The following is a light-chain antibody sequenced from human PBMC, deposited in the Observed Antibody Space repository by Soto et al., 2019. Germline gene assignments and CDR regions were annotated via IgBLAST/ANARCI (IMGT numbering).Light chain of an antibody. V-gene: IGKV3-15*01. CDR2: GAS. CDR3: QQYYNWPPLT. CDR1: QSVRTK. J-gene: IGKJ4*01. Sequence: EIVMTQSPATLSVSPGERATLSCRASQSVRTKLAWYQQKPGQAPRLLIYGASTRATGIPARFSGSGSGTEFTLTISSLQSEDVAVYYCQQYYNWPPLTFGGGTKVEIK.